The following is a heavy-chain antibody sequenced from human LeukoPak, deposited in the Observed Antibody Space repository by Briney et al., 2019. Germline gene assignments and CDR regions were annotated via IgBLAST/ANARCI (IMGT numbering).Heavy chain of an antibody. D-gene: IGHD6-13*01. CDR2: IHYSGST. CDR3: ARGPRPRYSSSWFHYFDY. J-gene: IGHJ4*02. Sequence: SETLSLTCTVSGGSISSYYWSWIRQPPGKGLEWIGYIHYSGSTNYNPSLKSRVTISVDTSKNQFSLKLSSVTAADTAVYYCARGPRPRYSSSWFHYFDYWGQGTLVTVSS. CDR1: GGSISSYY. V-gene: IGHV4-59*01.